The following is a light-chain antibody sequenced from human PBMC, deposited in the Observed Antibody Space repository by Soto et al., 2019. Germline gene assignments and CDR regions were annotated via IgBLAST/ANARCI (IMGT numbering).Light chain of an antibody. J-gene: IGLJ2*01. CDR3: AVWDDSLNGVV. Sequence: QSALTQPASVSGSPGQSITISCTGTSSDVGAYNYVSWYQQHPGKAPKLMIYEVSNRPSGVSNRFSGSKSGNTASLTISGLQPEDEADYYCAVWDDSLNGVVFGGGTKLTVL. V-gene: IGLV2-14*01. CDR1: SSDVGAYNY. CDR2: EVS.